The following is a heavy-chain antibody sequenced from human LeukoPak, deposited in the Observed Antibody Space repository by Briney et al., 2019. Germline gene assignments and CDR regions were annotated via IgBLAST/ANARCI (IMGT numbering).Heavy chain of an antibody. CDR2: IYYSGST. V-gene: IGHV4-39*01. CDR1: GGSISSSSYY. Sequence: SETLSLTCTVSGGSISSSSYYRGWIRQPPGKGLEWIGSIYYSGSTYYNPSLKSRVTISVDTSKNQFSLKLSSVTAADTAVYYCARHVRAGWIFGVVSRLDYWGQGTLVTVSS. D-gene: IGHD3-3*01. J-gene: IGHJ4*02. CDR3: ARHVRAGWIFGVVSRLDY.